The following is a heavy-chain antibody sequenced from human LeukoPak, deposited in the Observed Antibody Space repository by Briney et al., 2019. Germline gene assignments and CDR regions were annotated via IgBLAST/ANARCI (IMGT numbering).Heavy chain of an antibody. V-gene: IGHV3-64D*06. Sequence: PGRSLRLSCAASGFTFSSYGMHWVRQAPGKGLEYVSAISSNGGSTYYADSVKGRFTISRDNSKNTLYLQMSSLRAEDTAVYYCVKVDYHGSGAQYFQHWGQGTLVTVSS. CDR1: GFTFSSYG. D-gene: IGHD3-10*01. CDR3: VKVDYHGSGAQYFQH. J-gene: IGHJ1*01. CDR2: ISSNGGST.